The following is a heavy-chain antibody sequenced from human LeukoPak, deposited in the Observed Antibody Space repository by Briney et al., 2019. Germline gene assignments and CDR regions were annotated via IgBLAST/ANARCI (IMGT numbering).Heavy chain of an antibody. CDR1: GFTFSSYW. D-gene: IGHD1-26*01. Sequence: GGSLRLSCAASGFTFSSYWMSWVRQAPGKGLEWVANIKEDGSEKYYVDSVKGRLTISRDNAKNSLYLQMNSLRAEDTAVYYCARDKYSGSYWKYFDYWGQGTLVTVSS. CDR3: ARDKYSGSYWKYFDY. CDR2: IKEDGSEK. V-gene: IGHV3-7*01. J-gene: IGHJ4*02.